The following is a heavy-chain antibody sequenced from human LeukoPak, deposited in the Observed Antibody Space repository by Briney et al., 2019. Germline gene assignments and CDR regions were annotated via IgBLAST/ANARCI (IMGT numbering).Heavy chain of an antibody. V-gene: IGHV3-53*01. CDR1: GLTVRTSS. CDR3: ASAREYCINSNCYKYFQD. J-gene: IGHJ1*01. Sequence: GGSLRHSFATSGLTVRTSSISWVRQAPGKGLEWVAVIYSSGSTYYEDSVNGRCTISRDTSKSSMYLQMDHLRAEDTAVYYCASAREYCINSNCYKYFQDWGQGTLVNVSS. D-gene: IGHD2-2*02. CDR2: IYSSGST.